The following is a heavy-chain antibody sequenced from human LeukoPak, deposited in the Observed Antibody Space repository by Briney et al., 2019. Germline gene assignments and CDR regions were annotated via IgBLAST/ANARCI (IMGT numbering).Heavy chain of an antibody. D-gene: IGHD7-27*01. CDR1: GFTVSSNY. V-gene: IGHV3-53*01. J-gene: IGHJ6*03. CDR2: IYSGGTT. Sequence: GSLRLSCAVSGFTVSSNYMSWVRQAPGKGLEWVSVIYSGGTTYYADSVNGRFTISRDNSKNTAYLQMNSLRAEDTAVYYCARAPNRAYYMDVWGKGTTVTVSS. CDR3: ARAPNRAYYMDV.